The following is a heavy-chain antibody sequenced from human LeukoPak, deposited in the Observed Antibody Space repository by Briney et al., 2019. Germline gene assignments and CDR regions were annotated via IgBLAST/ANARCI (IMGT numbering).Heavy chain of an antibody. CDR1: GYTFTGYY. V-gene: IGHV1-2*02. CDR2: INPNSGGT. Sequence: ASVKVSCKASGYTFTGYYMHWVRQAPGQGLEWMGWINPNSGGTNYAQKFQGRVTMTRDTSISTAYMELSRLRSDDTAVYYCAGGVRGGGEGGNYYYGMDVWGQGTTVTVSS. J-gene: IGHJ6*02. CDR3: AGGVRGGGEGGNYYYGMDV. D-gene: IGHD3-10*01.